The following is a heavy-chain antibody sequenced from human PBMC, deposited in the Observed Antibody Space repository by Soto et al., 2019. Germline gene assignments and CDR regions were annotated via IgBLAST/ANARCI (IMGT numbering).Heavy chain of an antibody. D-gene: IGHD3-10*01. CDR1: RGCMKIPL. J-gene: IGHJ5*02. V-gene: IGHV4-39*01. Sequence: SAVMSLACAVCRGCMKIPLWGWIRKPPGKGLEWIGSIYYSGSTYYNPSLKSRVTISVDTSKNQFSLKLSSVTAADTAVYYCATVRGEQPPGDWFDPWGQGTLVTVSS. CDR3: ATVRGEQPPGDWFDP. CDR2: IYYSGST.